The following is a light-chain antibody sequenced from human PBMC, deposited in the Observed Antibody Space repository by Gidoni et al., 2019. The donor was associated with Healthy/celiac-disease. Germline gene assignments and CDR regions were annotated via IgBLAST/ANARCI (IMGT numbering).Light chain of an antibody. CDR1: QGISNY. CDR3: QKYNRAPRT. V-gene: IGKV1-27*01. Sequence: DIQMTQSPSSLSASVGDRVTITCRANQGISNYLAWYQQKPGKVPKLLIYAASTLQSGVPSRFSGSGSGTDFTLTISSLQPEDVATYYCQKYNRAPRTFGQGTKVEIK. J-gene: IGKJ1*01. CDR2: AAS.